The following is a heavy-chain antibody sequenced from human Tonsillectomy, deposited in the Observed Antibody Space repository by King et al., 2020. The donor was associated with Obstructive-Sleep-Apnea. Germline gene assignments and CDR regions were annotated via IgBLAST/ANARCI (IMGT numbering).Heavy chain of an antibody. D-gene: IGHD3-9*01. CDR1: GDSINNYY. J-gene: IGHJ6*02. CDR3: ARLPDFDWVYGMDV. Sequence: VQLQESGPGLVKPSETLSLTCTVSGDSINNYYWSWIRQPPVKGLEWIGHIHSSGRTNYNPSLKSRVTISVDTSKSQFSLKLSSVIAADTAVYFCARLPDFDWVYGMDVWGQGTTVTVSS. CDR2: IHSSGRT. V-gene: IGHV4-59*12.